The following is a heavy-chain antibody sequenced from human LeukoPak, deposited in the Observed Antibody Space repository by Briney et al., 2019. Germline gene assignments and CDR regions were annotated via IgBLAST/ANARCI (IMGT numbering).Heavy chain of an antibody. CDR1: GGTFSSYA. D-gene: IGHD2-2*01. CDR2: IIPIFGTA. V-gene: IGHV1-69*13. Sequence: ASVKVSCKASGGTFSSYAISWVRQAPGQGLEWMGGIIPIFGTANYAQKFQGRVTITADESTSTAYMELSSLRSEDTAVYYCARADPGYCSSTSCDAYDIWGQGTMVTVSS. J-gene: IGHJ3*02. CDR3: ARADPGYCSSTSCDAYDI.